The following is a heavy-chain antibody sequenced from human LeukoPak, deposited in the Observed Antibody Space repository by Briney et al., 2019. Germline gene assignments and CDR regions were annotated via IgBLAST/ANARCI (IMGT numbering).Heavy chain of an antibody. CDR1: GGSISSSSYY. Sequence: SETLSLTCTVSGGSISSSSYYWGWIRQPPGKGLEWIGSIYYSGSTYYNPSLKSRVTISVDTSKNQFSLKLSSVTAADTAVYYCARHYRVPDRGSYSENWFDPWGQGTLVTVSS. CDR2: IYYSGST. CDR3: ARHYRVPDRGSYSENWFDP. D-gene: IGHD1-26*01. J-gene: IGHJ5*02. V-gene: IGHV4-39*01.